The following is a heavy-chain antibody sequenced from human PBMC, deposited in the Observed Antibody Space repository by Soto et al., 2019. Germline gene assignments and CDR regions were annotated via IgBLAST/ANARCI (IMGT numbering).Heavy chain of an antibody. D-gene: IGHD6-6*01. Sequence: GESLKISCKGSGYSFTSYWIGWVRQVPGKGLGWMGIIYPGDSDTRYSPPFQGQVTISADKSISTAYLQWSSLKASDTAMYYCARRSRGSSSHYGMDVWGQGTTVTVSS. CDR2: IYPGDSDT. CDR1: GYSFTSYW. J-gene: IGHJ6*02. CDR3: ARRSRGSSSHYGMDV. V-gene: IGHV5-51*01.